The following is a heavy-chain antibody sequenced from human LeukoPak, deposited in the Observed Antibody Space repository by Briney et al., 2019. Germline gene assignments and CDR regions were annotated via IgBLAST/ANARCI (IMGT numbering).Heavy chain of an antibody. J-gene: IGHJ4*02. CDR3: AKIDDYYKHFDS. V-gene: IGHV3-21*01. CDR2: ISSRSSYI. Sequence: GGSLRLSCTASDFNFNSYTIDWVRQAPGKGLEWVSSISSRSSYIYYADALRGRFTISRDNARNSVYLQMDGLRVEDTAVYYCAKIDDYYKHFDSWGQGTLVTVSS. D-gene: IGHD2-21*02. CDR1: DFNFNSYT.